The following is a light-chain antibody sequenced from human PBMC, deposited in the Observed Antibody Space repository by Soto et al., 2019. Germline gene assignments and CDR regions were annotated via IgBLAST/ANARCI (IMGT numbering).Light chain of an antibody. V-gene: IGLV2-14*01. CDR3: SSYTSSSTYV. J-gene: IGLJ1*01. Sequence: QSALTQPASLSGSPGQSITISCTGTSSDVGGYNYVSWYQRHPGKAPKLMIYDVSNRPSGVSNRFSGSKSGNTASLTISGLRAEDEADYYCSSYTSSSTYVFGTGTKVTVL. CDR1: SSDVGGYNY. CDR2: DVS.